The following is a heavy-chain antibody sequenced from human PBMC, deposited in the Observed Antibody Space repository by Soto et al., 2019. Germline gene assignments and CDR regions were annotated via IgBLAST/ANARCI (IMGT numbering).Heavy chain of an antibody. V-gene: IGHV2-5*02. CDR1: GFSLSTSGVG. CDR3: AHRKSEPSAPFDY. J-gene: IGHJ4*02. CDR2: IYWDGDK. D-gene: IGHD2-2*01. Sequence: QITLKESGPTLVKPTQTLTLTCTFSGFSLSTSGVGVGWIRQPPGKSLEWLTTIYWDGDKRYSPSLKDRLTIARDTSKNQEVLTLTNMDPVDTATYFCAHRKSEPSAPFDYWGQGALVSVSS.